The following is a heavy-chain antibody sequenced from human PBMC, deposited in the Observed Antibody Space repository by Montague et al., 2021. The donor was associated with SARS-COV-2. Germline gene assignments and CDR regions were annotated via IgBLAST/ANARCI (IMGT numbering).Heavy chain of an antibody. CDR2: RYYRSKWNN. J-gene: IGHJ4*02. Sequence: CAISGDSVGSEEARWRWERQTPERGLEGQGRRYYRSKWNNDYAESVKSRITINPDTSKNQISLQLNSVTPEDTAVYYCARSSASSDYWGQGALVTVSS. V-gene: IGHV6-1*01. D-gene: IGHD3-22*01. CDR1: GDSVGSEEAR. CDR3: ARSSASSDY.